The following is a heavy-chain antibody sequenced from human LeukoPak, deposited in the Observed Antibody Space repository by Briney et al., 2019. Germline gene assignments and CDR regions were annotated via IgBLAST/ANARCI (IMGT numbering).Heavy chain of an antibody. D-gene: IGHD3-16*02. CDR3: ARDENGYVWGSFRA. CDR2: IYYSGST. Sequence: PSETLSLTCTVSGGSISSYYWSWIRQPPGKGLEWIGYIYYSGSTNYNPSLKSRVTISVKTSKNQFSLKLSSVTAADTAVYYCARDENGYVWGSFRAWGQGTLVTVSS. CDR1: GGSISSYY. V-gene: IGHV4-59*12. J-gene: IGHJ5*02.